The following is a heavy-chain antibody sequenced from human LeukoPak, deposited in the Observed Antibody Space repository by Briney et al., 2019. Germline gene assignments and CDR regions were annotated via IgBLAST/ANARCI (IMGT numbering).Heavy chain of an antibody. CDR3: ARGTDFWSGYLASTYYMDV. CDR1: GGSISSYY. J-gene: IGHJ6*03. CDR2: IYTSGST. Sequence: SETLSLTCTVSGGSISSYYWSWIRQPPGKGLEWIGYIYTSGSTNYNPSLKSRVTISGDTSKNQFSPKLSSVTAADTAVYYCARGTDFWSGYLASTYYMDVWGKGTTVTGSS. D-gene: IGHD3-3*01. V-gene: IGHV4-4*09.